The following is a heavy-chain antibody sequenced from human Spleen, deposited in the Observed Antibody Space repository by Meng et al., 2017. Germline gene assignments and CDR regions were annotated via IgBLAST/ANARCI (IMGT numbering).Heavy chain of an antibody. CDR2: IYNSGST. CDR1: GGSISSRSYY. J-gene: IGHJ4*02. D-gene: IGHD3-9*01. V-gene: IGHV4-39*01. CDR3: ARARGTIFDFDY. Sequence: QVQLQESGPGLVKPSETLSLTCTVSGGSISSRSYYWGWIRQPPGKGLEWIGSIYNSGSTYRNPSLKSRVTISVDTSKNQFSLKLSSVTAADTAVYYCARARGTIFDFDYWGQGTPVTVSS.